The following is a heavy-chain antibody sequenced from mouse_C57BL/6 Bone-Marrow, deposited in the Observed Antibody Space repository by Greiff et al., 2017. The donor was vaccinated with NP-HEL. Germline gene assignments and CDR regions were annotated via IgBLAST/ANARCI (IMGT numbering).Heavy chain of an antibody. V-gene: IGHV1-5*01. Sequence: EVQLQQSGTVLARPGASVKMSCKTSGYTFTSYWMHWVKQRPGQGLEWIGAIYPGNSDTSYNQKFKGKAKLTAVTSASTAYMGLSSLTTEDSAVYYCTYGSYCYAMDYWGQGTSVTVSA. CDR2: IYPGNSDT. CDR3: TYGSYCYAMDY. CDR1: GYTFTSYW. D-gene: IGHD2-1*01. J-gene: IGHJ4*01.